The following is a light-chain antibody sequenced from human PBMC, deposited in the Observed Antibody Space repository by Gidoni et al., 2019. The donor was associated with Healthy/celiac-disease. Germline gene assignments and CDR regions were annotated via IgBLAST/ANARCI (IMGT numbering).Light chain of an antibody. CDR1: PIVSSSY. CDR2: GAS. J-gene: IGKJ3*01. V-gene: IGKV3-20*01. Sequence: EIVLTQSPVTLSLSPGERATLSCRASPIVSSSYLAWYQQKPGQAPRLLIYGASSRATGIPDRFSGSGSGTDFTLTISRLEPEDFAVYYCQQYGSSPFTFGPGTKVDIK. CDR3: QQYGSSPFT.